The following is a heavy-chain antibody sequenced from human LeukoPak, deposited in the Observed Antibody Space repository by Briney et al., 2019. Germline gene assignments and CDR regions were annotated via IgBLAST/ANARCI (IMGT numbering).Heavy chain of an antibody. Sequence: SVKVSCKASGGSFSDYPINWVRQAPGQGLEWLGGIIPKYSALNYAQAFQGRVAITADESTNTVYMEMSGLRPDDTAVYYCVRPDRIFGVPAAFDAWGQGTLVAVSS. V-gene: IGHV1-69*13. J-gene: IGHJ3*01. D-gene: IGHD3-3*02. CDR3: VRPDRIFGVPAAFDA. CDR1: GGSFSDYP. CDR2: IIPKYSAL.